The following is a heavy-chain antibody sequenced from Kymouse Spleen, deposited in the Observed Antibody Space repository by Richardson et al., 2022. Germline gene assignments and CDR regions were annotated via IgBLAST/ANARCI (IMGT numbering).Heavy chain of an antibody. V-gene: IGHV4-39*01. D-gene: IGHD1-26*01. CDR2: IYYSGST. CDR1: GGSISSSSYY. CDR3: ARHRGGSSNWFDP. Sequence: QLQLQESGPGLVKPSETLSLTCTVSGGSISSSSYYWGWIRQPPGKGLEWIGSIYYSGSTYYNPSLKSRVTISVDTSKNQFSLKLSSVTAADTAVYYCARHRGGSSNWFDPWGQGTLVTVSS. J-gene: IGHJ5*02.